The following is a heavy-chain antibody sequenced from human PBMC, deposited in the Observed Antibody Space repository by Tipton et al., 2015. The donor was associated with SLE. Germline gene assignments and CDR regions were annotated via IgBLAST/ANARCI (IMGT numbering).Heavy chain of an antibody. Sequence: TLSLTCTVSGGSMSSSGYYWGWIRQPPGKGLEWIGSIYYTGTTTYYNSFLKSRVTMSVDTSKNQFSLRLTSVIAADTAVYYCARLHGYSYGLNWFDPWGQGTLISVSS. CDR2: IYYTGTTT. J-gene: IGHJ5*02. D-gene: IGHD5-18*01. CDR1: GGSMSSSGYY. V-gene: IGHV4-39*07. CDR3: ARLHGYSYGLNWFDP.